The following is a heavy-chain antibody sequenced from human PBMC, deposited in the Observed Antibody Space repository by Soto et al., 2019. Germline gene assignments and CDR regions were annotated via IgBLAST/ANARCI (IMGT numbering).Heavy chain of an antibody. Sequence: QVQLVESGGGVVQPGRSLRLSCAVSGFTFSSYVMHWVRQAPGKGLEWVAAIWSDGNNKYYADSVKDRFTISRDNSKNTLYLQMNSLRAEDTAVYYCSRENGNSYTTDYWGQGTLVIVSS. CDR1: GFTFSSYV. V-gene: IGHV3-33*01. D-gene: IGHD1-1*01. CDR3: SRENGNSYTTDY. CDR2: IWSDGNNK. J-gene: IGHJ4*02.